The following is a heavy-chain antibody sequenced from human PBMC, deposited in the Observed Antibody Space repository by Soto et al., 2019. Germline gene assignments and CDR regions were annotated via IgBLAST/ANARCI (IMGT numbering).Heavy chain of an antibody. Sequence: QEQLVQSGPEVKKPGSSVKVSCKDSGGLFSSFAISWVRQGPGQGLEWVGGIIPVFGTTNYAEKFQGRVTITADESTNTAYMELSSLISGDTAMYYCARGGGPYVWFNEFWGQGTLVTVSS. CDR3: ARGGGPYVWFNEF. D-gene: IGHD3-16*01. CDR1: GGLFSSFA. V-gene: IGHV1-69*01. CDR2: IIPVFGTT. J-gene: IGHJ4*02.